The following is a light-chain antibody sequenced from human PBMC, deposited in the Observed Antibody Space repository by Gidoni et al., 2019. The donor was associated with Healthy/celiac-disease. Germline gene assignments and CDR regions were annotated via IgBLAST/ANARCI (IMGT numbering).Light chain of an antibody. V-gene: IGLV3-21*04. CDR2: YDS. Sequence: SYVLTQPPSVSVAPGQTARITCGGNNIGSKSVHWYQQKPGQAPVLVIYYDSDRPSGIPERFSGSSSGNTVTLTISRVEAGDEADYYCQVWDSSSDHVVFGGGTKLTVL. CDR1: NIGSKS. CDR3: QVWDSSSDHVV. J-gene: IGLJ2*01.